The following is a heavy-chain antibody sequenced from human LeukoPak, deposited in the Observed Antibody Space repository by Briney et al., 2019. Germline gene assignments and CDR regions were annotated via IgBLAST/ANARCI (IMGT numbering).Heavy chain of an antibody. D-gene: IGHD6-6*01. CDR2: IKTKSEVVTT. J-gene: IGHJ5*02. CDR3: TTDGKYSMSGTFWSDP. CDR1: GITFSEAW. Sequence: GGSLRLSCAASGITFSEAWMTWVRQVPGKGLEWVGRIKTKSEVVTTDYAAPVKGRFTISRDDSKNTLYLQMNSLKSEDTGVYYCTTDGKYSMSGTFWSDPWGQGTLVTVSA. V-gene: IGHV3-15*01.